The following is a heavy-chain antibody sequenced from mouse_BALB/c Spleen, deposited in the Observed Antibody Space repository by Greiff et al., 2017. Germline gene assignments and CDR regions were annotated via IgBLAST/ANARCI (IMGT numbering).Heavy chain of an antibody. CDR1: GFAFSSYD. J-gene: IGHJ2*01. CDR2: ISSGGGST. Sequence: EVMLVESGGGLVKPGGSMKLSCAASGFAFSSYDMSWVRQTPEKRLEWVAYISSGGGSTYYPDTVKGRFTISRDNAKNTLYLQMSSLKSEDTAMYYCARERRITTVVAPYYFDYWGHGTTLTVSS. V-gene: IGHV5-12-1*01. D-gene: IGHD1-1*01. CDR3: ARERRITTVVAPYYFDY.